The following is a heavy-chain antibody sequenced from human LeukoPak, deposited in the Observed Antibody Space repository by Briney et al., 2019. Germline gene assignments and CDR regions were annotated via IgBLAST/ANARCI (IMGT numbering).Heavy chain of an antibody. CDR2: VYYSGSA. D-gene: IGHD3-10*01. Sequence: SETLSLTCTVSSGSISSYYWSWIRQPPGKGPEWIGYVYYSGSANYNPSLKSRVTTSVDTSKNQFSLKLSSVTAADTAVYYCARHEKLGQFDYWGQGTLVTVSS. CDR1: SGSISSYY. CDR3: ARHEKLGQFDY. V-gene: IGHV4-59*08. J-gene: IGHJ4*02.